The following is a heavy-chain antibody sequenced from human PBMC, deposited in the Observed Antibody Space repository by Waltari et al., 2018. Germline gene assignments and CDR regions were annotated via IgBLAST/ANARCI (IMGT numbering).Heavy chain of an antibody. D-gene: IGHD4-4*01. J-gene: IGHJ5*02. CDR1: PGSIRSFY. CDR2: IYHSGIT. V-gene: IGHV4-59*08. Sequence: QVQLQESGPGLVKPSETLSLTCTVSPGSIRSFYWSWIRLPPGKGLEWIGYIYHSGITSYNPSLKSRVTIGVDTSKNPFSLKMRSVTAADTAVYYCARTAPPYSNAAYGGWSDPWGQGTLVTVSS. CDR3: ARTAPPYSNAAYGGWSDP.